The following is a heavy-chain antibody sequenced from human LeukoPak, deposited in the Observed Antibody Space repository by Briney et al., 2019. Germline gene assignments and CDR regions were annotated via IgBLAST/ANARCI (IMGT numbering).Heavy chain of an antibody. D-gene: IGHD6-13*01. Sequence: PSETMSLTCTVSGGSISSSSYYWGWIRQPPWKGLEWIGSIYYSGSTYYNPSLKSRVTISVDTSKNQFSLKLSSVTAADTAVYYCARQGYGDSSSWFYFDYWGQGTLVTVSS. V-gene: IGHV4-39*01. CDR1: GGSISSSSYY. CDR2: IYYSGST. J-gene: IGHJ4*02. CDR3: ARQGYGDSSSWFYFDY.